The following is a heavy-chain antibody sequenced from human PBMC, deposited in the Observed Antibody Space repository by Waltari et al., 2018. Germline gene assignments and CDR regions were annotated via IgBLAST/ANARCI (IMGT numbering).Heavy chain of an antibody. V-gene: IGHV2-70*04. CDR1: GFSPTTSSTR. CDR3: ARLSDVYTVFED. J-gene: IGHJ4*02. CDR2: IDWDDDQ. D-gene: IGHD1-26*01. Sequence: QVTLKESGPALVNPTQTLTLTCNFSGFSPTTSSTRVAWLRQPPGKALEWLARIDWDDDQVFSSSLRTRLTIAKDTSKNQVVLSMTNMGPADSGTYFCARLSDVYTVFEDWGQGTQVTVSS.